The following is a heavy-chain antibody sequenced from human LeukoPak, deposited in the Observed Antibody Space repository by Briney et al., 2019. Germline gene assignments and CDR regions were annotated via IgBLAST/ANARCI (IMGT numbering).Heavy chain of an antibody. CDR2: IYHSGST. CDR3: ARVSSWTEEPDTGLDH. Sequence: SETLSLTCTVSGYSISSGYYWGLIRQPPGKGLEWIGDIYHSGSTYYNPSPKSRGTITVYKSKKQFALQLNSVIPEDTAVYYCARVSSWTEEPDTGLDHWGQGTLVTVSS. D-gene: IGHD6-13*01. J-gene: IGHJ4*02. CDR1: GYSISSGYY. V-gene: IGHV4-38-2*02.